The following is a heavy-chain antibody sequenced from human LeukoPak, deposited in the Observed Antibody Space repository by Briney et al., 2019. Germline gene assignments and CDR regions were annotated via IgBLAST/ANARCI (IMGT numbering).Heavy chain of an antibody. CDR3: ARDASPGRTVTTSQYYYSYYYMDV. D-gene: IGHD4-17*01. CDR1: GFTVSSNY. J-gene: IGHJ6*03. V-gene: IGHV3-53*05. Sequence: PGGSLRLSCEASGFTVSSNYMSWVRQAPGKGLEWVSVIYSGGSTYYADSVKGRFTISRDNSKNTLYLQMGSLRAEDMAVYYCARDASPGRTVTTSQYYYSYYYMDVWGQGTTVTVSS. CDR2: IYSGGST.